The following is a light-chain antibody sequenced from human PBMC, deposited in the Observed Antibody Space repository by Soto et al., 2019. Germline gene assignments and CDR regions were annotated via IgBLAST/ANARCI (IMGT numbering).Light chain of an antibody. V-gene: IGKV3-20*01. CDR1: QSISSSY. CDR3: QQYVTSPYI. Sequence: DIVLTQSPGTLSLSPGERATLSCRASQSISSSYLAWYQQKPGQAPRLLIHGVSTRATGIPDRFSGSGSGTDLTLTIRRLATEDFAVYYCQQYVTSPYIFGQGTKVDIQ. CDR2: GVS. J-gene: IGKJ2*01.